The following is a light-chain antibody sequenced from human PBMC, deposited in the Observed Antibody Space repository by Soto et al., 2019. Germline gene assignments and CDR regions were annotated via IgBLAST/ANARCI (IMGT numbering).Light chain of an antibody. CDR3: SSYAGSITYVV. J-gene: IGLJ2*01. Sequence: QSVLTQPPSASGSPGQSVTISCTGTSSDVGGYNYVSWYQQHPGKAPKLLISEVNKRPSGVPDRFSGSKSGNTASLTVSGLQAEDEADYYCSSYAGSITYVVFGGGTQLTVL. CDR1: SSDVGGYNY. CDR2: EVN. V-gene: IGLV2-8*01.